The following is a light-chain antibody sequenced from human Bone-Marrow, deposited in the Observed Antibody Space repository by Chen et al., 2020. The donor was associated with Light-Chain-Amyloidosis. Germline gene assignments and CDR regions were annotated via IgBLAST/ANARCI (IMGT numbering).Light chain of an antibody. V-gene: IGLV2-23*01. Sequence: QSALTQPASVSGSPGQSITISCAGTNSDGGSYNLVSWYQQHPGKAPKLMIYEGSKRPSGVSNRFSGSKSGNTASLTISGLQAEDEADYYCCSYAGSSTFVVFGGGTKLTVL. CDR1: NSDGGSYNL. CDR2: EGS. J-gene: IGLJ2*01. CDR3: CSYAGSSTFVV.